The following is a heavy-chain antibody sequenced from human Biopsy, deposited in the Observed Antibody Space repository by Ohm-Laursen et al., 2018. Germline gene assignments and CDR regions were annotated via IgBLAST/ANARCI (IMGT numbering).Heavy chain of an antibody. D-gene: IGHD6-13*01. V-gene: IGHV1-2*06. CDR3: ARMEQPHDY. Sequence: ASVKVSCKASGYPFSNYYLFWVRQAPGQGLEWMGRINPNSGDTVLARNFQGRVTMTRDTAISTVYMDLRNLRPDDTAVYFCARMEQPHDYWGQGTLVTVSS. CDR2: INPNSGDT. CDR1: GYPFSNYY. J-gene: IGHJ4*02.